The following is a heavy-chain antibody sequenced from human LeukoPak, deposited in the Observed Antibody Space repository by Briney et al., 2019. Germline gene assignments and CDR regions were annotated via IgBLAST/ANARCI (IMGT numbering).Heavy chain of an antibody. CDR3: ARGPNSNWSGLDF. D-gene: IGHD6-6*01. V-gene: IGHV3-74*01. J-gene: IGHJ4*02. CDR1: GFTFSGHW. CDR2: ISPTGSTT. Sequence: GGSLRLSCTASGFTFSGHWMHWARQLPGKGLVWVSRISPTGSTTSYADSVKGRFTVSRDNAKNTLYLQVNNLRAEDTAVYYCARGPNSNWSGLDFWGQGTLLTVSS.